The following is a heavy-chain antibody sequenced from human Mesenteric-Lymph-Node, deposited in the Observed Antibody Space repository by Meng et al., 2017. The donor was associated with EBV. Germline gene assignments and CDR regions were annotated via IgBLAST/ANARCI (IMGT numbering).Heavy chain of an antibody. Sequence: LQLQESGPGLLKPSETLSLTCSVSGDSITSNSYAWGWIRQPPGKGLEWIGSMYYSGNTYYNPSLKSRVTIALDTSKNQFSLKLSSVTAADTAVYYCARGLRPGENWFDPWGQGALVTASS. CDR2: MYYSGNT. V-gene: IGHV4-39*07. CDR1: GDSITSNSYA. J-gene: IGHJ5*02. D-gene: IGHD4-17*01. CDR3: ARGLRPGENWFDP.